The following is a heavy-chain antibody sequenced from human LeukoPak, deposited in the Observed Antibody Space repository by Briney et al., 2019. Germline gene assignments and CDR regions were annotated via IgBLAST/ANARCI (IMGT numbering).Heavy chain of an antibody. V-gene: IGHV3-48*03. J-gene: IGHJ4*02. CDR3: ATLGYSSGWYGIDY. CDR1: GLTFSSYE. D-gene: IGHD6-19*01. CDR2: ISSSGSTI. Sequence: GGSLRLSCAVSGLTFSSYEMNWVRQAPGKGLEWVSYISSSGSTIYYADSVKGRFTISRDNAKNSLYLQMNSLRAEDTAVCYCATLGYSSGWYGIDYWGQGTLVTVSS.